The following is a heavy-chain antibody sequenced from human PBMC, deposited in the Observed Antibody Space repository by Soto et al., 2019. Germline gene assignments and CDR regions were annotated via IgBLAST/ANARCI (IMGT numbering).Heavy chain of an antibody. Sequence: GGSLRLSCAASGFTFSSYGMHWVRQAPGKGLEWVAVIWYDGSNKYYADSVKGRFTISRDNSKNTLYLQMNSLRAEDTAVYYCARGYDSSGYYTHYFDYWGQGTLVTVSS. CDR3: ARGYDSSGYYTHYFDY. CDR1: GFTFSSYG. J-gene: IGHJ4*02. CDR2: IWYDGSNK. V-gene: IGHV3-33*01. D-gene: IGHD3-22*01.